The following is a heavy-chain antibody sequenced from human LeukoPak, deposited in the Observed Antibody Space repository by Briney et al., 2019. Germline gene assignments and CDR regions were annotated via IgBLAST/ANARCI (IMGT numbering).Heavy chain of an antibody. CDR1: GFSFSSYW. CDR2: IKQNGSEI. J-gene: IGHJ6*04. V-gene: IGHV3-7*01. CDR3: AELGITMIGGV. D-gene: IGHD3-10*02. Sequence: GGSLRLSCAASGFSFSSYWMSWVRQAPGKGLEWVAYIKQNGSEIYYVDSVKGRFTISRDNAKNSLYLQMNSLRAEDTAVYYCAELGITMIGGVWGKGTTVTISS.